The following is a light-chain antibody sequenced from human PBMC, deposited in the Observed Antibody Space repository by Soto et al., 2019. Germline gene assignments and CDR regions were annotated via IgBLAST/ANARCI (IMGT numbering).Light chain of an antibody. CDR1: QSVSSSY. CDR3: QQRSNWHPWT. CDR2: DAS. V-gene: IGKV3D-20*02. Sequence: EIVLTQPPGTLALSPGEGATLSCRASQSVSSSYLAWYQQKPGQAPRLLIYDASNRATGIPARFSGSGSGTDFTLTISSLEPEDFAVYYCQQRSNWHPWTCGQGTKG. J-gene: IGKJ1*01.